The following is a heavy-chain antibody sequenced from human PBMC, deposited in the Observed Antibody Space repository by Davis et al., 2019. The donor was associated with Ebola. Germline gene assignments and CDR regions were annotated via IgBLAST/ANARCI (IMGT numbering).Heavy chain of an antibody. CDR1: GFTFSNYA. D-gene: IGHD6-13*01. CDR3: ARADGFSSSWYLCDY. CDR2: ISFDESTQ. Sequence: PGGSLRLSCAASGFTFSNYAMNWVRQAPGKGLEGVAAISFDESTQYYADSVKGRFTISRDNSENTLYLQMNSLRAEDTAVYYCARADGFSSSWYLCDYWGQGTLVTVSS. J-gene: IGHJ4*02. V-gene: IGHV3-30-3*01.